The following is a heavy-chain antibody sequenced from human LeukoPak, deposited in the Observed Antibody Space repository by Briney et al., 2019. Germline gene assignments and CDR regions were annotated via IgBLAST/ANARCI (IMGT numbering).Heavy chain of an antibody. J-gene: IGHJ4*02. D-gene: IGHD3-22*01. V-gene: IGHV3-11*04. Sequence: PGGSLRLSCAASGFTFSDYYMSWIRQAPGKGLEWVSYISSSGTNIYYADSVKGRFTISRDNAKNSLYLQMNSLRAEDTAVYYCARAVGGYYVYYFDYWGQGTLVTVSS. CDR3: ARAVGGYYVYYFDY. CDR2: ISSSGTNI. CDR1: GFTFSDYY.